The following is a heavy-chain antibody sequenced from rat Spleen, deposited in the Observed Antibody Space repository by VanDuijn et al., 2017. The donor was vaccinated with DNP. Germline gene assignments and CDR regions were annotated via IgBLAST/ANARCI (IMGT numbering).Heavy chain of an antibody. D-gene: IGHD5-1*01. CDR1: GFSLTSYN. CDR3: TRELTGSWYFDF. V-gene: IGHV2-63*01. Sequence: QVQLKESGPGLVQPSQTLSLTCTVSGFSLTSYNVHWVRQPPGKGLEWMGRMRYNGDTSYNSALKSRLSISRDTSKNQVFLKMNSLQTDDTGTYYCTRELTGSWYFDFWGPGTMVTVSS. J-gene: IGHJ1*01. CDR2: MRYNGDT.